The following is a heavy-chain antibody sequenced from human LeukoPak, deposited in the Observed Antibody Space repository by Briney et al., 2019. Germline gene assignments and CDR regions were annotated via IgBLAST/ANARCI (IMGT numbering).Heavy chain of an antibody. D-gene: IGHD3-22*01. CDR2: IYYSGST. Sequence: SQTLSLTCAVSGGSISSGGYSWSWIRQPPGKGLEWIEYIYYSGSTNYNPSLKSRVTISVDTSKNQFSLKLSSVTAADTAVYYCARGTTYYYDRTYYFDYWGQGTLVTVSS. J-gene: IGHJ4*02. V-gene: IGHV4-61*08. CDR3: ARGTTYYYDRTYYFDY. CDR1: GGSISSGGYS.